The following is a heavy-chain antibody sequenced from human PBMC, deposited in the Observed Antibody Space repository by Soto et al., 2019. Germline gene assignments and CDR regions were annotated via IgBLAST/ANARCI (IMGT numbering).Heavy chain of an antibody. CDR1: GFSFSNYG. D-gene: IGHD3-22*01. Sequence: PGGCLRLSCAASGFSFSNYGMHWVRQAPGKGLEWVAIISFDGNNKYYSDSVKGRFTISRDNSKNMVFLQMNSLRPEDTAVYYCVKPKEHFYDSSPGETWGQGTPVTVS. V-gene: IGHV3-30*18. J-gene: IGHJ5*02. CDR3: VKPKEHFYDSSPGET. CDR2: ISFDGNNK.